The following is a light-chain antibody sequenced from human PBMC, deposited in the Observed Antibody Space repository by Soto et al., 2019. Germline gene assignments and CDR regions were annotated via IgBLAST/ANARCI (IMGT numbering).Light chain of an antibody. J-gene: IGLJ1*01. CDR3: SSYTSSSTLYV. V-gene: IGLV2-14*01. CDR2: EVS. Sequence: QSALTQLPSASGSPGQSVTISCTGTSSDVGAYNYVSWYQQHPGKAPKLMIYEVSNRPSGVSNRFSGSKSGNTASLTISGLQAEDEADYYCSSYTSSSTLYVFGTGTKLTVL. CDR1: SSDVGAYNY.